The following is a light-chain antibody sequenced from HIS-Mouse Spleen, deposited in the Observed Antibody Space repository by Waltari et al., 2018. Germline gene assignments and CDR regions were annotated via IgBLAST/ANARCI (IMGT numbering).Light chain of an antibody. CDR1: DFPTKI. V-gene: IGLV3-10*01. CDR3: YSTDSSGNHRV. J-gene: IGLJ2*01. CDR2: EDS. Sequence: SYELTQHPSVSVSPGQTARITCSGDDFPTKIPSWYQQKSGQAPVLVIYEDSKRPSGFPERFSGSSSGTMATLTISGAQVEDEADYYCYSTDSSGNHRVFGGGTKLTVL.